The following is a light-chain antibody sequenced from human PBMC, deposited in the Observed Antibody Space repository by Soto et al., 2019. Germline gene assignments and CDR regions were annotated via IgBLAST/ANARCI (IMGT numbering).Light chain of an antibody. CDR1: SSDVGTYNY. CDR3: SSYTGSSTSVI. CDR2: DVS. V-gene: IGLV2-14*03. Sequence: QSVLTQPASVSGSPGQSITISCTGTSSDVGTYNYVSWYQQHPGKAPKVMIYDVSNRPPGVSNRFSGSKSGNTASLTISGLQAEDEADYYCSSYTGSSTSVIFGGGTKLTVL. J-gene: IGLJ2*01.